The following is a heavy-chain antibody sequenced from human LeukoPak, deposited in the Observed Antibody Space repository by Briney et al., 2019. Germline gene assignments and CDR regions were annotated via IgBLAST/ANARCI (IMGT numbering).Heavy chain of an antibody. Sequence: PGGSLRLSCAASGFTFKSYAMSWVRQAPGKVLEWVSAITGSGGDTYHADSVKGRFTISRDNSENTLYLQMNSLRAEDTAVYYCAKGSRDSRPYYFDFWGQGTLVTVSS. V-gene: IGHV3-23*01. J-gene: IGHJ4*02. CDR1: GFTFKSYA. CDR2: ITGSGGDT. CDR3: AKGSRDSRPYYFDF. D-gene: IGHD3-3*01.